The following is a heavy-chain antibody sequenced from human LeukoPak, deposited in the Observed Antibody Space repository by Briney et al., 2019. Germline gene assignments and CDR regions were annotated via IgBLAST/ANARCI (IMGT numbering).Heavy chain of an antibody. Sequence: GGSLRLSCAASGFSVRTYWMSWVRQAPGKGLVWLSRISSDGTITSYADAVKGRFTLSRDSAKNSLYLQMNSLRAEDTAVYYCARDVVGATTVESFDYWGQGTLVTVSS. CDR1: GFSVRTYW. V-gene: IGHV3-74*01. CDR2: ISSDGTIT. J-gene: IGHJ4*02. CDR3: ARDVVGATTVESFDY. D-gene: IGHD1-26*01.